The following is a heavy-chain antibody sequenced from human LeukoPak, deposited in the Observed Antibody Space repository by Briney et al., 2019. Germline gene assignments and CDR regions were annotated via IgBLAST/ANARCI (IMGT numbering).Heavy chain of an antibody. V-gene: IGHV3-30*02. CDR1: GFTFSSYG. Sequence: QTGGSLRLSCAASGFTFSSYGMHWVRQAPGKGVEWVAFIRYDGSNKYYADSVKGRFTIYRDNYKNTVYMKMNSLRAEDTAVYYCAKDPSNIAAAGTNWLDPWGQGTLVTVSS. CDR3: AKDPSNIAAAGTNWLDP. D-gene: IGHD6-13*01. J-gene: IGHJ5*02. CDR2: IRYDGSNK.